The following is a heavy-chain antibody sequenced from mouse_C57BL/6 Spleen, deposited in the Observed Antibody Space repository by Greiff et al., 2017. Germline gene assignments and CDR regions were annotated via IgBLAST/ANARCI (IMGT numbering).Heavy chain of an antibody. V-gene: IGHV1-15*01. CDR2: IDPETGGT. Sequence: QVQLQQPGAELVRPGASVTLSCKASGYTFTDYEMHWVKQTPVHGLEWIGAIDPETGGTAYNQKFKGKAILTADKSSSTAYMELRSLTSEDSAVYYCTDYDGSSPFAYWGQGTLVTVSA. J-gene: IGHJ3*01. CDR3: TDYDGSSPFAY. D-gene: IGHD1-1*01. CDR1: GYTFTDYE.